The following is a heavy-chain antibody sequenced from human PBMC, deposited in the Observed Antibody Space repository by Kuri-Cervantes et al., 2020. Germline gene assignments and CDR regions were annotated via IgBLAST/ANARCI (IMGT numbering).Heavy chain of an antibody. CDR1: GGSISSYY. CDR3: ARDGAYDAFDV. D-gene: IGHD4/OR15-4a*01. J-gene: IGHJ3*01. Sequence: SETLSLTCTVSGGSISSYYWSWIRQPPGKGLEWIGSIYHSGSTYYNSSLKSRVTISVDTSKNQFSLKLSSVTAADTAVYYCARDGAYDAFDVWGQGTMVTVSS. V-gene: IGHV4-59*12. CDR2: IYHSGST.